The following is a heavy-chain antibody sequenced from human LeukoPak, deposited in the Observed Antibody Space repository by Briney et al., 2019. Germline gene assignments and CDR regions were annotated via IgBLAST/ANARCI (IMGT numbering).Heavy chain of an antibody. CDR2: IYGSGYT. CDR1: GGSFSGWY. CDR3: ARETSLAGFASGLGFNY. V-gene: IGHV4-59*01. Sequence: SETLSLTCTVSGGSFSGWYWSWIRQPPGKGLEWIGYIYGSGYTNYNPSLKSRVTMSIDTSKNHFSLKLTSVTAADTATYYCARETSLAGFASGLGFNYWGQGILVTVSS. J-gene: IGHJ4*02. D-gene: IGHD6-19*01.